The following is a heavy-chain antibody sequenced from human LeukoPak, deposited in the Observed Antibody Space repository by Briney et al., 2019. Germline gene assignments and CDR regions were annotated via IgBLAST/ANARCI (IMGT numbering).Heavy chain of an antibody. V-gene: IGHV4-59*06. Sequence: SETLSLTCTVSGGSISSYYWSWIRQHPGKGLEWIGYIYYSGRTYYNPSLKSRVTISVDTSKNQFSLKLSSVTAADTAVYYCARDRYDSYPMDVWGQGTTVTVSS. CDR2: IYYSGRT. D-gene: IGHD5-24*01. CDR3: ARDRYDSYPMDV. J-gene: IGHJ6*02. CDR1: GGSISSYY.